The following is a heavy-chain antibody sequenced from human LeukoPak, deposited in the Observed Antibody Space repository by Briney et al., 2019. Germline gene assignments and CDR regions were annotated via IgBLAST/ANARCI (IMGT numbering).Heavy chain of an antibody. CDR3: ATRARYYDSSGPGAFDI. Sequence: SETLSLTCAVYGGSFSGYYWSWIRQPPGKGLEWIGEINHSGSTNYNPSLKSRVTISVDKSKNQFSLKLSSVTAADTAVYYCATRARYYDSSGPGAFDIWGQGTMVTVSS. D-gene: IGHD3-22*01. V-gene: IGHV4-34*01. CDR1: GGSFSGYY. J-gene: IGHJ3*02. CDR2: INHSGST.